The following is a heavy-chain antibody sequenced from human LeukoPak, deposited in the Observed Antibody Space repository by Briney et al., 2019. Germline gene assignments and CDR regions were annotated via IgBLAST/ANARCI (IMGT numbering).Heavy chain of an antibody. V-gene: IGHV4-59*01. CDR3: ARASVTYYYYYYMDV. D-gene: IGHD4-11*01. CDR2: IHYSGST. CDR1: GGSITNYY. J-gene: IGHJ6*03. Sequence: PSETLSLTCTVSGGSITNYYWTWIRQPPGKGLEWIGYIHYSGSTNYNPSLKSRVTISVDTSKNQFSLKLSSVTAADTAVYYCARASVTYYYYYYMDVWGKGTRSPSP.